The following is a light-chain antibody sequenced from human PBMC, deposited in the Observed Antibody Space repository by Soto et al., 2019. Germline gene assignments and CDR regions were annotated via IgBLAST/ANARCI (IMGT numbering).Light chain of an antibody. CDR2: LGS. V-gene: IGKV2-28*01. CDR1: QSLLHSNGYNY. Sequence: VMTQSPLSLPVTLGQPASISCRSSQSLLHSNGYNYLDWYLQKPGQSPQLLIYLGSNRASGVPDRFSGSGSGTDFTLKISRVEAEDVGVYYCMQALQTPLTFGQGTRLEIK. J-gene: IGKJ5*01. CDR3: MQALQTPLT.